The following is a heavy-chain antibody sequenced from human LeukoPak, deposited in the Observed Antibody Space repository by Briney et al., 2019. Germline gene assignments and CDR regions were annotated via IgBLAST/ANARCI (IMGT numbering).Heavy chain of an antibody. CDR3: ARGGQIGIAAADPYYYYGMDV. Sequence: GESLKISCKGSGYSFTSYWIGWVRQMPGKGLEWMGIIYPGDSDTRYSPSFQGQVTISADKSIRTAYLQWSSLKASDTAMYYCARGGQIGIAAADPYYYYGMDVWGQGTTVTVSS. CDR2: IYPGDSDT. V-gene: IGHV5-51*01. J-gene: IGHJ6*02. CDR1: GYSFTSYW. D-gene: IGHD6-13*01.